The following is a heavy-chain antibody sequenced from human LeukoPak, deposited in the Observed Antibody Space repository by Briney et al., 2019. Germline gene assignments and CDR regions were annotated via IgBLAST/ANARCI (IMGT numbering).Heavy chain of an antibody. J-gene: IGHJ3*02. CDR2: ISYDGSNK. CDR3: AKDQADYGESPIDI. CDR1: GLTFSSYG. D-gene: IGHD4-17*01. V-gene: IGHV3-30*18. Sequence: GGSLRLSCAASGLTFSSYGMHWVRQAPGKGLEWVAVISYDGSNKYYADSVKGRFTISRDNSKNTLYLQMNSLRAEDTAVYYCAKDQADYGESPIDIWGQGTMVTVPS.